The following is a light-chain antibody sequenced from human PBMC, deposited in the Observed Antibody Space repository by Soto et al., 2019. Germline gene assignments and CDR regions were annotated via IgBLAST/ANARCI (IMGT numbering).Light chain of an antibody. CDR3: QQYNNWWT. CDR1: QSVNRN. V-gene: IGKV3-15*01. J-gene: IGKJ1*01. Sequence: EIVMTQSPATLSVSPGERATLSCRASQSVNRNLAWYQQKPGQAPRLLISAASTRATGIPARFSGSGSETEFTLTLSSLQSEDFAVYYCQQYNNWWTFGQGTKVEMK. CDR2: AAS.